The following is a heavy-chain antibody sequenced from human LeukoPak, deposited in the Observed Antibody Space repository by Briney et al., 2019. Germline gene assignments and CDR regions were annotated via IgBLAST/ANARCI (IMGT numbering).Heavy chain of an antibody. CDR3: AKERLGFWSAEAPDLDS. V-gene: IGHV3-30*02. CDR1: GFSFSDFY. Sequence: PGGSLRLSCAASGFSFSDFYMSWIRQAPGKGLEWLTFIRYGGSNKYYADSVKGRFTISRDNSKNTLYLQMNSLRTVDTAVYYCAKERLGFWSAEAPDLDSWGQGTLVTVSS. D-gene: IGHD3-3*01. J-gene: IGHJ4*02. CDR2: IRYGGSNK.